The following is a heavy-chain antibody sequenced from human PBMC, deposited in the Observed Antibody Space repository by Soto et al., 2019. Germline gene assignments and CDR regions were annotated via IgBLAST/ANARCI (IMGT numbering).Heavy chain of an antibody. Sequence: QPGGSLRLSCAASRFTFNTYNMNWVRQAPGKGLEWVSYITASSTIYYADSVKGRFTISRDTAKNSLYLQMNSLRDEDTAVYYCAREQSARWKYGMDVWGQGTTVTVSS. J-gene: IGHJ6*02. D-gene: IGHD1-1*01. CDR2: ITASSTI. CDR1: RFTFNTYN. CDR3: AREQSARWKYGMDV. V-gene: IGHV3-48*02.